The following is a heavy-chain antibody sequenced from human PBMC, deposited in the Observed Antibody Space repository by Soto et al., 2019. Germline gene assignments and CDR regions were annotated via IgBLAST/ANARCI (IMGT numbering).Heavy chain of an antibody. CDR2: ISSDGSDK. Sequence: GGSLRLSCAASGFTFSSYAMHWVRQAPGKGLEWVAVISSDGSDKYYADSVKGRFATSRDNSKNALYVQLNRMRAEDTALYYCARDRQYGAGFIDVWGQGTTVTVSS. CDR3: ARDRQYGAGFIDV. D-gene: IGHD3-10*01. J-gene: IGHJ6*02. V-gene: IGHV3-30*09. CDR1: GFTFSSYA.